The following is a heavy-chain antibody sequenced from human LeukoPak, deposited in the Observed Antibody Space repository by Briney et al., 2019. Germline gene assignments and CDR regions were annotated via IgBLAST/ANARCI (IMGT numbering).Heavy chain of an antibody. CDR3: AKMPVSYSSGWSTFDY. CDR1: GFTFSSYS. CDR2: ICGSDGRT. V-gene: IGHV3-23*01. Sequence: XGSLRLSCAASGFTFSSYSMNWVRQAPGKGLEWVSGICGSDGRTYYADSVKGRFTISRDNSKNTLYLQMNSLRAEDTAIYYCAKMPVSYSSGWSTFDYWGQGSLVTVSS. J-gene: IGHJ4*02. D-gene: IGHD6-19*01.